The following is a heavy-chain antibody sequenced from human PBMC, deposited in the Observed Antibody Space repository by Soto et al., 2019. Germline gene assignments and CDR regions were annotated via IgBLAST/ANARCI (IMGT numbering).Heavy chain of an antibody. CDR3: ARLPKGSLVTA. J-gene: IGHJ4*02. CDR2: LSNTGRRT. D-gene: IGHD2-21*02. Sequence: EVQVLESGGGLVQPGGSLRLSCVVSVFPFGANAMSWVRQAPGKGLEWVSGLSNTGRRTSYADSVKGRFSISRDNSNNALFLQMNSLRDDDTATYYCARLPKGSLVTAWGQGARVTVSS. V-gene: IGHV3-23*01. CDR1: VFPFGANA.